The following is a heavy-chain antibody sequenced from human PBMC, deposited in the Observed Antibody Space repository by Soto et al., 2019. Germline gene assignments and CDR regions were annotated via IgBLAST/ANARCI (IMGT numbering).Heavy chain of an antibody. CDR2: IYYSGST. J-gene: IGHJ5*02. CDR1: GGSISSYY. CDR3: ARHVSGSYRLWFDP. Sequence: SETLSLTCTVSGGSISSYYWSWIRQPPGKGLEWIGYIYYSGSTNYNPSLKSRVTISVDTSKNQFSLKLSSVTAADTAVYYCARHVSGSYRLWFDPWGQGTLVTVSS. D-gene: IGHD1-26*01. V-gene: IGHV4-59*08.